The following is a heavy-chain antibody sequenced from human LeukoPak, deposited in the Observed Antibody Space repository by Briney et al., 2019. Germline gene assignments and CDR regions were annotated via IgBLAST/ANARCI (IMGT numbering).Heavy chain of an antibody. CDR2: IIPIFGTA. Sequence: SVKASCKASGGTFSSYAISWVRQAPGQGLEWMGRIIPIFGTANYAQKFQGRVTITTDESTSTAYMELSSLRSEDTAVYYCARVGVGATSPFGYWGQGTLVTVPS. J-gene: IGHJ4*02. V-gene: IGHV1-69*05. CDR3: ARVGVGATSPFGY. D-gene: IGHD1-26*01. CDR1: GGTFSSYA.